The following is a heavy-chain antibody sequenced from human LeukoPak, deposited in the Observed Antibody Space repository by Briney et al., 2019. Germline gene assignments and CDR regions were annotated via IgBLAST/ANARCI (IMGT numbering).Heavy chain of an antibody. CDR3: ARRGRGVRGVNYFDY. CDR1: GGSISSSSYY. V-gene: IGHV4-39*07. J-gene: IGHJ4*02. D-gene: IGHD3-10*01. Sequence: SETLSLTCTVSGGSISSSSYYWGWIRQPPGKGLEWIGSIYYSGSTYYNPSLKSRVTISVDTSKNQFSLKLSSVTAADTAVYYCARRGRGVRGVNYFDYWGQGTLVTVSS. CDR2: IYYSGST.